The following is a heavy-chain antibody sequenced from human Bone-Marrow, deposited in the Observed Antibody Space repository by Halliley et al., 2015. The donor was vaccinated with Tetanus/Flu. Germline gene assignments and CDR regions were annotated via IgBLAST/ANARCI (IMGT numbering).Heavy chain of an antibody. CDR3: ARGGIAAADFDY. CDR1: GGSISSYY. D-gene: IGHD6-13*01. CDR2: IYYSGST. V-gene: IGHV4-59*01. J-gene: IGHJ4*02. Sequence: TLSLTCTVSGGSISSYYWSWIRQPPGKGLEWIGYIYYSGSTNYNPPLKSRVTISLDTSKNQFSLKLSSVTAADTAVYYCARGGIAAADFDYWGQGTLVTVSS.